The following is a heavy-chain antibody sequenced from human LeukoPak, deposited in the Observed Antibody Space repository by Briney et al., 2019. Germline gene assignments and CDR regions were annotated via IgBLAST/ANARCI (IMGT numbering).Heavy chain of an antibody. CDR1: GFTFSSYG. CDR3: ARMYYYDSSGYSI. V-gene: IGHV3-30*02. D-gene: IGHD3-22*01. CDR2: IRYDGSNK. J-gene: IGHJ3*02. Sequence: GGSLRLSCAASGFTFSSYGMHWVRQAPGKGLEWVAFIRYDGSNKYYADSVKGRFTISRDNSKNTLYLQMNSLRAEDTAVYYCARMYYYDSSGYSIWGQGTMVTVSS.